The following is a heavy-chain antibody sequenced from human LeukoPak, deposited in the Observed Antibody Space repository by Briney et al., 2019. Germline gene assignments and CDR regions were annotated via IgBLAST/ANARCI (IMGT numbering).Heavy chain of an antibody. J-gene: IGHJ4*02. CDR3: VKDARRRPPTAMVFYYFDY. D-gene: IGHD5-18*01. V-gene: IGHV3-23*01. CDR2: ISGSGGST. CDR1: GFTFSSYA. Sequence: GGSLRLSCAASGFTFSSYAMSWVRQAPGKGLEWVSAISGSGGSTYYADSVKGRFTISRDNSKNTLYLQMNSLRAEDTAVYYCVKDARRRPPTAMVFYYFDYWGQGTLVTVSS.